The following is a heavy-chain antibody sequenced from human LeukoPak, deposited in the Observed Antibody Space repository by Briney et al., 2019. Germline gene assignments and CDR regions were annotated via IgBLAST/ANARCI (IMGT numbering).Heavy chain of an antibody. Sequence: ASEKVSCKASGGTFSSYAISWVRQAPGQGLEWMGRIIPIFGTANYAQKFQGRVTITTDESTSTAYMELSSLRSEDTAVYYCARASYCSSTSCSEDDNWFDPWGQGTLVTVSS. J-gene: IGHJ5*02. CDR1: GGTFSSYA. V-gene: IGHV1-69*05. CDR2: IIPIFGTA. CDR3: ARASYCSSTSCSEDDNWFDP. D-gene: IGHD2-2*01.